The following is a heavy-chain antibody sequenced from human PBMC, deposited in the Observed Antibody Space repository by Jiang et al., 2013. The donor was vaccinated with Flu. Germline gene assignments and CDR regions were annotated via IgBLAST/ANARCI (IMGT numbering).Heavy chain of an antibody. CDR2: IYWDDDK. V-gene: IGHV2-5*02. J-gene: IGHJ4*02. CDR3: AHRQVAAAGTFFDY. D-gene: IGHD6-13*01. CDR1: GFSLSTSGVG. Sequence: KPTQTLTLTCTFSGFSLSTSGVGVGWIRQPPGKALEWLALIYWDDDKRYSPSLKSRLTITKDTSKNQVVLTMTNMDPVDTATYYCAHRQVAAAGTFFDYWGQGTLVTVSS.